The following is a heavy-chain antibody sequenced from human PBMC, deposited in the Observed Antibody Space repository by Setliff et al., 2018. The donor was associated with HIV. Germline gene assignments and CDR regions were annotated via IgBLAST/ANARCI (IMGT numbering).Heavy chain of an antibody. CDR1: GYRFTSYG. D-gene: IGHD1-1*01. CDR2: ISPYSRIT. J-gene: IGHJ6*02. Sequence: GASVKVSCKASGYRFTSYGIGWVRQAPGQGLEWIGWISPYSRITNYAPKFRDRVTMTTETSTNTAYLDVRSLSSDDTAVYYCARCRYYNSGIDVWGQGPTVTVSS. CDR3: ARCRYYNSGIDV. V-gene: IGHV1-18*01.